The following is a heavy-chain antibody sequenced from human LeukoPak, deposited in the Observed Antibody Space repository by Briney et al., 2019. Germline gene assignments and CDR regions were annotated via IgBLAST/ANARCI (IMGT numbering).Heavy chain of an antibody. Sequence: GASVKVSCKASGYTFTGYYMHWVRQAPGQGLEWMGWINPNSGGTNYAQKFQGRVTMTRDTSISTAYMELSRLRSDDTAVYYCARDRFKVTSIFGVPHGWFDPWGQGTLVTVSS. CDR2: INPNSGGT. CDR3: ARDRFKVTSIFGVPHGWFDP. J-gene: IGHJ5*02. D-gene: IGHD3-3*01. V-gene: IGHV1-2*02. CDR1: GYTFTGYY.